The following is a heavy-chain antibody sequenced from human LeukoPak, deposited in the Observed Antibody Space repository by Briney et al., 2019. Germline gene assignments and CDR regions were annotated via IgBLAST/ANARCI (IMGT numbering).Heavy chain of an antibody. CDR2: IDPSDSYT. Sequence: GESLKISCKGSGYSFTNYWITWVRQMPGKGLEWMGNIDPSDSYTNYSPSLQGHVTISADKSISTAYLQWSSLQASDTAMYYCARHDSSYYSSSGSFRNWFDPWGWGTLVTVSS. V-gene: IGHV5-10-1*01. CDR3: ARHDSSYYSSSGSFRNWFDP. D-gene: IGHD3-10*01. CDR1: GYSFTNYW. J-gene: IGHJ5*02.